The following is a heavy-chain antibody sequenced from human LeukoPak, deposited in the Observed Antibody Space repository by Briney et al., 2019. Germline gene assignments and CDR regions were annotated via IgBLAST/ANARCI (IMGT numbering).Heavy chain of an antibody. V-gene: IGHV4-39*01. CDR3: ARQMNTVTADY. D-gene: IGHD4-17*01. CDR2: INYSGST. Sequence: SETLSLTCTVSGGSISSSSYYWGWIRQPPGKGLEWIGTINYSGSTYYNPSLNSRVTISIDTSKNQFSLRLSSVTAADTAVYYCARQMNTVTADYWGQGTLVTVSS. J-gene: IGHJ4*02. CDR1: GGSISSSSYY.